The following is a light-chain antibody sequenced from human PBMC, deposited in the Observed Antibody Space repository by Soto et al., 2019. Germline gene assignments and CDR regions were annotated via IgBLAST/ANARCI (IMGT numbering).Light chain of an antibody. J-gene: IGKJ3*01. V-gene: IGKV3-15*01. CDR2: GAS. CDR1: QSVSSN. CDR3: QQYNNWPIT. Sequence: EIVMTQSPATLSVSPGERATLSCRASQSVSSNLAWYQQKPGQAPRLLIFGASTRATGIPARFSGSASWTEFTLTISSLQSEDFAVYYCQQYNNWPITFGPGTKVDIK.